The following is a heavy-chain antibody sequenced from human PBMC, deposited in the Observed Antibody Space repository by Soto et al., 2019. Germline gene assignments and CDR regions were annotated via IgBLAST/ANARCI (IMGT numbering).Heavy chain of an antibody. Sequence: PGESLKISCKGSGYSFTSYWISWVRQMPGKGLEWMGRIDPSDSYTNYSPSFQGQVTISADKSITTTYLQWSSLKASDTAIYYCAASIFYYGMDVWGQGTTVTVSS. CDR3: AASIFYYGMDV. V-gene: IGHV5-10-1*04. J-gene: IGHJ6*02. CDR1: GYSFTSYW. CDR2: IDPSDSYT.